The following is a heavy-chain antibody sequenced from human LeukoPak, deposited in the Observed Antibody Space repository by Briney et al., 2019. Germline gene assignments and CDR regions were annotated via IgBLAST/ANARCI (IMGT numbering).Heavy chain of an antibody. Sequence: PGGSLRLSCAASGFTFSTYEVNWVRQAPGKGLEWVSYISSSGSTIYYADSVKGRFTISRDSAMNSLYLQMNSLRAEDTAVYYCARVGQGTLGIMRYYYYGMDVWGQGTTVTVSS. CDR1: GFTFSTYE. CDR3: ARVGQGTLGIMRYYYYGMDV. J-gene: IGHJ6*02. V-gene: IGHV3-48*03. CDR2: ISSSGSTI. D-gene: IGHD7-27*01.